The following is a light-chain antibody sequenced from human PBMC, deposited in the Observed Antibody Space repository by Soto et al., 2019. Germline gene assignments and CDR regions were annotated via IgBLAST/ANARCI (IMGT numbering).Light chain of an antibody. CDR1: NSGVVNYEY. CDR2: EGR. CDR3: LSYGKV. V-gene: IGLV2-23*01. Sequence: QSVLSQPASVPGSPGQSITISCTGINSGVVNYEYVSWYQQFPDKAPKLIIYEGRERPSGVSDRFSGSKSDNAASLTISALQTEDEAEYFCLSYGKVFGTGTKVTGL. J-gene: IGLJ1*01.